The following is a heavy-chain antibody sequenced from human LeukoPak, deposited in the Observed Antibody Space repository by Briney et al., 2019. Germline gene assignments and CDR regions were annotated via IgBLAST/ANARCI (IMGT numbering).Heavy chain of an antibody. J-gene: IGHJ3*02. D-gene: IGHD1-26*01. CDR2: IYYSGST. CDR3: ARRLGVGATGGAFDI. CDR1: GGSISSGGYY. V-gene: IGHV4-31*03. Sequence: PSETLSLTCTVSGGSISSGGYYWSWIRQHPGKGLEWIGYIYYSGSTYYNPSLKSRVTISVDTSKNQFSLKLSSVTAADTAVYYCARRLGVGATGGAFDIWAKGQWSPSLQ.